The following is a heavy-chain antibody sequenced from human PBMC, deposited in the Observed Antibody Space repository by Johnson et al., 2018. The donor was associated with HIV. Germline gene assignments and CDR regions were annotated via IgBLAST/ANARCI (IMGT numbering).Heavy chain of an antibody. CDR2: INSDGST. Sequence: VQLVESGGGLVQPGGSLRLSCAASGFTFSSFRMHWVRQVPGKGQVWASRINSDGSTTYADSVKGRFTISRDNAKNTVYLQMNSLRAEDTAVYYCVKDIRNRSSSPRGAFDLWGQGTMVAVSS. CDR1: GFTFSSFR. CDR3: VKDIRNRSSSPRGAFDL. D-gene: IGHD6-13*01. V-gene: IGHV3-74*01. J-gene: IGHJ3*01.